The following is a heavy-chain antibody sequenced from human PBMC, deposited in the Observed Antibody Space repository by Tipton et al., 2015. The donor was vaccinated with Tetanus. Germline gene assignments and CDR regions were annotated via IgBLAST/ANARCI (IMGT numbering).Heavy chain of an antibody. Sequence: TLSLTCAVYGGSFSGYYWSWIRQPPGKGLEWIGEINHSGSTNYNPSLKSRVTILVDTSKNQFSLKLSSVTAADTAVYYCARGALRFLGMDVWGQGTTVTVSS. J-gene: IGHJ6*02. CDR3: ARGALRFLGMDV. V-gene: IGHV4-34*01. D-gene: IGHD3-3*01. CDR1: GGSFSGYY. CDR2: INHSGST.